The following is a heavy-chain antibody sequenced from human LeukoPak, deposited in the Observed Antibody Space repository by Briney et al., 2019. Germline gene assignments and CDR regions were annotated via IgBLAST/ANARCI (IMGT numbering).Heavy chain of an antibody. V-gene: IGHV3-7*01. CDR2: IKQDGSEE. Sequence: GGSLRLSCAASGFTFSSYWMTWVRQAPGKGLEWVAIIKQDGSEEYYVGSVKGRLTISRDNAKNLLSLQLNSLRAEDTAVYYCAGGVGWVFDIWGQGTMVTVSS. CDR1: GFTFSSYW. CDR3: AGGVGWVFDI. D-gene: IGHD2-8*01. J-gene: IGHJ3*02.